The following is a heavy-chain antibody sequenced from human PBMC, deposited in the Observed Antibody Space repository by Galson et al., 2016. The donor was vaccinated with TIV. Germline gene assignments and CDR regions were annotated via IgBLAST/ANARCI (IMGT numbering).Heavy chain of an antibody. D-gene: IGHD6-19*01. CDR2: IRPSATRT. CDR3: ARETGGSGWYTVDY. V-gene: IGHV3-23*01. J-gene: IGHJ4*02. CDR1: GFTFSSFA. Sequence: SLRLSCAASGFTFSSFAMTWVRQAPGKGLEWLSTIRPSATRTYYSDSVKDRFTTSRDDSSNTLFLQMNSLRAEDTAMYFCARETGGSGWYTVDYWGQGARVIVSS.